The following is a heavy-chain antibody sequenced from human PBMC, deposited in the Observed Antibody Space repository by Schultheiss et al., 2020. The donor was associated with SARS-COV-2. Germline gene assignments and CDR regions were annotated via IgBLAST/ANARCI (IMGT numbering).Heavy chain of an antibody. D-gene: IGHD6-19*01. CDR3: ARHAAVADTFDY. V-gene: IGHV4-59*08. CDR2: IYTSGST. Sequence: SETLSLTCSVSGGSISSYYWSWIRQPPGKGLEWIGRIYTSGSTNYNPSLRGRVTISVDTSKNQFSLKLSSVTAADTAVYYCARHAAVADTFDYWGQGTLVTVSS. J-gene: IGHJ4*02. CDR1: GGSISSYY.